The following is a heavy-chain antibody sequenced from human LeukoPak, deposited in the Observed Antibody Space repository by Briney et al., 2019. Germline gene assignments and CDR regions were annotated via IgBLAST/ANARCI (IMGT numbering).Heavy chain of an antibody. D-gene: IGHD6-6*01. V-gene: IGHV3-15*01. Sequence: GGSLRLSCAASGFTFTNAWMTWVRQAPGKGLEWVGRIKSNIDGGTTDLAAPVKGRFAISRDDSKNTLYLQMNSLKTEDTAVYHCITVPFRIASRDYWGPGTLVTVSS. J-gene: IGHJ4*02. CDR1: GFTFTNAW. CDR3: ITVPFRIASRDY. CDR2: IKSNIDGGTT.